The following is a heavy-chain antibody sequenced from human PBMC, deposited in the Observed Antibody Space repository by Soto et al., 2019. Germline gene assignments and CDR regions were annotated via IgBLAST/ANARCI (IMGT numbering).Heavy chain of an antibody. D-gene: IGHD6-13*01. J-gene: IGHJ6*02. CDR2: ISGSGGST. CDR1: GFTFRSYS. Sequence: GGSLRLSCVASGFTFRSYSMSWVRQAPGKGLEWVSAISGSGGSTYYADSVKGRFTISRDNSKNTLYLQMNSLRAEDTAVYYCASGVYSSYYYYGMDVWGQGTTVTVSS. V-gene: IGHV3-23*01. CDR3: ASGVYSSYYYYGMDV.